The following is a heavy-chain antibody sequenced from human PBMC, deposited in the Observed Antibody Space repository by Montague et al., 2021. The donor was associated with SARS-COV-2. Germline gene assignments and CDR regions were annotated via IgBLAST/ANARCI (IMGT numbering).Heavy chain of an antibody. D-gene: IGHD3-3*01. V-gene: IGHV4-38-2*02. CDR3: ARSGVGIFDFSYFDS. Sequence: SETLSLTCSVSGFSISSGYYWGWIRQTPGKGLEWIGSSYQNGATYYSPSLNRPVTILLDTSKNQFSLCLTSVTAADTAVYYCARSGVGIFDFSYFDSWGQGSLVIVSS. CDR1: GFSISSGYY. J-gene: IGHJ4*02. CDR2: SYQNGAT.